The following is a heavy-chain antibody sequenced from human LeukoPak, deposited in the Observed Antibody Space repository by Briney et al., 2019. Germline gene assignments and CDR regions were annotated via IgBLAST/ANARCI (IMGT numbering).Heavy chain of an antibody. Sequence: GGSLRLSCAASGFPFRSSWMSWVRQAPGKGLEWVANINEDGGEKYYADSVKGRFTISRDNARNSLYVQMNNLRAEDTAVYYCARKSGDPFDYWGQGTRVAVSS. D-gene: IGHD4-17*01. CDR2: INEDGGEK. J-gene: IGHJ4*02. CDR3: ARKSGDPFDY. CDR1: GFPFRSSW. V-gene: IGHV3-7*01.